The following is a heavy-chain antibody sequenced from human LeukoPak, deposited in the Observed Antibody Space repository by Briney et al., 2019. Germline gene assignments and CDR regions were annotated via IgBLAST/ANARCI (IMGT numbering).Heavy chain of an antibody. CDR3: AREVINEWDHPFGWFDP. CDR2: TYYRSKWYN. J-gene: IGHJ5*02. D-gene: IGHD1-26*01. V-gene: IGHV6-1*01. Sequence: SQTLSLTCAISGDSVSSNSAAWNWIRQSPSRGLEWLGRTYYRSKWYNDYAVSVKSRITINPDTSKNQLSLQLNSVTPEDTAVYYCAREVINEWDHPFGWFDPWGQGTLVTVSS. CDR1: GDSVSSNSAA.